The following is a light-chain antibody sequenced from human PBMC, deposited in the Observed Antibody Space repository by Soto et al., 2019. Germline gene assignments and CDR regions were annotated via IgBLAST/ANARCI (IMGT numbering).Light chain of an antibody. V-gene: IGLV2-14*01. J-gene: IGLJ2*01. CDR1: SSDVGVYKY. CDR3: SSYTSSGTLV. CDR2: EVS. Sequence: QSVLTQPASVSGSRGRSITISCTGTSSDVGVYKYVSWYQQHPGKAPKLMIYEVSNRPSGISNRFSGSKSGNTASLTIAGLQAEDEADYYCSSYTSSGTLVFGGGTNLTVL.